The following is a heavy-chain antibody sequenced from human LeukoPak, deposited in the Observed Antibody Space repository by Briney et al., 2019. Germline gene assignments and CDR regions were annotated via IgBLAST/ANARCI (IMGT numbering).Heavy chain of an antibody. Sequence: ASVKVSCKASGYTFTSYGISWVRQAPGQGLEWMGWISAYNGNTNYAQKLQGRVTMTTDTSTSTAYMELRSLRSDDTAVYYCARDAPHDYGDNDDYDYWGQGTLVTVSS. CDR1: GYTFTSYG. CDR2: ISAYNGNT. J-gene: IGHJ4*02. D-gene: IGHD4-17*01. CDR3: ARDAPHDYGDNDDYDY. V-gene: IGHV1-18*01.